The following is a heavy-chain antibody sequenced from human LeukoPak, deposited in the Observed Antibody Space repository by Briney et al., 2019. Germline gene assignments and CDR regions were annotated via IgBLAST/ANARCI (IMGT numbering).Heavy chain of an antibody. CDR2: IYSGGST. Sequence: GGSVRLSCAVSGLTVSNNYMSWARQAPGKGLEWVSVIYSGGSTYYADSVKGRFTISRDNAKNSLYLQMNSLRAEDTAVYYCARATLRFLEWLLYYFDYWGQGALVSASS. CDR3: ARATLRFLEWLLYYFDY. V-gene: IGHV3-53*01. J-gene: IGHJ4*02. CDR1: GLTVSNNY. D-gene: IGHD3-3*01.